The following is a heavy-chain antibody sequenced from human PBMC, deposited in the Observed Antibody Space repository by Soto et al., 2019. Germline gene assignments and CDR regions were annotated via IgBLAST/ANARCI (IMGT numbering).Heavy chain of an antibody. J-gene: IGHJ6*02. D-gene: IGHD3-3*01. CDR3: ARDRRGDYDFWSGYLSNYYYYGMDV. V-gene: IGHV1-69*13. CDR2: IIPIFGTA. CDR1: GGTFSSYA. Sequence: SVKVSCKASGGTFSSYAISWVRQAPGQGLEWMGGIIPIFGTANYAQKFQGRVTITADESTSTAYMELSSLRSEDTAVYYCARDRRGDYDFWSGYLSNYYYYGMDVWGQGTTVTVSS.